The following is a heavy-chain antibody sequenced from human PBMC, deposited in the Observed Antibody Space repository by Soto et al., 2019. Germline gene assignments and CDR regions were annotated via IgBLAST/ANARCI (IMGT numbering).Heavy chain of an antibody. CDR2: IIPIFGTA. D-gene: IGHD6-19*01. Sequence: SVKVSCKASRVAFSKFIVTWVRQAPGLGLEWVGGIIPIFGTANYAQKFQGRVTITADESTSTSYMEVNNLRSEDTAVYYCAKVRYSSPMGYYYGMAVWGQGTTVTVSS. CDR3: AKVRYSSPMGYYYGMAV. V-gene: IGHV1-69*13. J-gene: IGHJ6*02. CDR1: RVAFSKFI.